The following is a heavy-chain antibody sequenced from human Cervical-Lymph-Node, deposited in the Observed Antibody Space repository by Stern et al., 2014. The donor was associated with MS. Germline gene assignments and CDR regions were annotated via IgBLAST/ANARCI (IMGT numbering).Heavy chain of an antibody. V-gene: IGHV1-69*12. CDR1: GDTFNRFA. D-gene: IGHD6-19*01. CDR3: ASTLTGWDNPYHFYGMDV. CDR2: IIPISGTT. Sequence: QDQLVQSGPEVKKPGSSVKVSCKASGDTFNRFAISWVRQAPGQGLEWMGGIIPISGTTKYAQRFQGRVTITADESTSSAYLEVTSLRYEDTAVYYCASTLTGWDNPYHFYGMDVWGQGTTVTVSS. J-gene: IGHJ6*02.